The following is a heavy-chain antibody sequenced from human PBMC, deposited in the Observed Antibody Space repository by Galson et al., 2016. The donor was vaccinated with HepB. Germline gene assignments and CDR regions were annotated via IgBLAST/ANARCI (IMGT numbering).Heavy chain of an antibody. CDR3: AKVGYSAYDFDYYYGMDV. Sequence: SLRLSCAASGFSFSSYAMNWVRQAPGKGLQWVSGISGSGRTTHYADSVKGRFTISRDTSKKTRFLPMKSLRAEDTAVYYWAKVGYSAYDFDYYYGMDVWGQGTTVTVSS. V-gene: IGHV3-23*01. D-gene: IGHD5-12*01. J-gene: IGHJ6*02. CDR2: ISGSGRTT. CDR1: GFSFSSYA.